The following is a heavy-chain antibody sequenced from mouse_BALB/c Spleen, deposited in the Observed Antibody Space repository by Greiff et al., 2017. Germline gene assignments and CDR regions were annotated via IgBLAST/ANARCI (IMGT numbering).Heavy chain of an antibody. V-gene: IGHV5-17*02. D-gene: IGHD4-1*01. Sequence: EVHLVESGGGLVQPGGSRKLSCAASGFTFSSFGMHWVRQAPEKGLEWVAYISSGSSTIYYADTVKGRFTISRDNPKNTLFLQMTSLRSEDTAMYYCARDWDGTYYAMDYWGQGTSVTVSS. CDR1: GFTFSSFG. CDR3: ARDWDGTYYAMDY. CDR2: ISSGSSTI. J-gene: IGHJ4*01.